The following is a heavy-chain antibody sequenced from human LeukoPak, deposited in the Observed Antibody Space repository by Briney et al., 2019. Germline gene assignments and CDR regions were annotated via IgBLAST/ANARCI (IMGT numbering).Heavy chain of an antibody. CDR1: GFTFSSYA. CDR3: ASEPYDILTGYYIVFDY. Sequence: GGSLRLSCAASGFTFSSYAMSWVRQAPGKGLEWVSAISGSGGSTYYADSVKGRFTISRDNSKNTLYLQMNSLRAEDTAVYYCASEPYDILTGYYIVFDYWGQGTLVTVSS. CDR2: ISGSGGST. J-gene: IGHJ4*02. D-gene: IGHD3-9*01. V-gene: IGHV3-23*01.